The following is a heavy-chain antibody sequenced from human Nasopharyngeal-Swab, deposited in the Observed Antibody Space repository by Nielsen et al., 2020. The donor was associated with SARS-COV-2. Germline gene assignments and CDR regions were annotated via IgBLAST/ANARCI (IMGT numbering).Heavy chain of an antibody. CDR2: ISWHGKNI. Sequence: WIRQPPWQGLEWVAGISWHGKNIGYADSLKGRFTISRDNAKNSLYLEMNGLRPEDTALYYCGKSTGHYDFWTVENWGQGTLVTVSS. CDR3: GKSTGHYDFWTVEN. D-gene: IGHD3/OR15-3a*01. J-gene: IGHJ4*02. V-gene: IGHV3-9*01.